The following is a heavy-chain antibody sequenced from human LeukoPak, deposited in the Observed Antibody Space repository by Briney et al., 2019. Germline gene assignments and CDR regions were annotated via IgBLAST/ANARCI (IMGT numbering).Heavy chain of an antibody. D-gene: IGHD5-18*01. CDR3: ARGARGYSYGYKVPDFDY. Sequence: GASVKVSCKASGYTFTSYDINWVRQATGQGLEWMGWMNPNSGNTGYAQKFQGRVTMTRNTSISTAYMELSSLGSEDTAVYYCARGARGYSYGYKVPDFDYWGQGTLVTVFS. CDR2: MNPNSGNT. V-gene: IGHV1-8*01. CDR1: GYTFTSYD. J-gene: IGHJ4*02.